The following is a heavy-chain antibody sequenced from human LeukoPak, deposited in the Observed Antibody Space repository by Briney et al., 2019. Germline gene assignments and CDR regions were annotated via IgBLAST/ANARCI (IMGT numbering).Heavy chain of an antibody. D-gene: IGHD2-21*02. J-gene: IGHJ4*02. CDR2: MNPNSGNT. CDR1: GYTFTSYD. Sequence: GASVKVSCKASGYTFTSYDINWVRQATGQGLEWMGWMNPNSGNTGYAQKFQGRVTITRNTSISTAYMELSSLRSEDTAVYYCATISPATAVTPSDYWGQGTLVTVSS. CDR3: ATISPATAVTPSDY. V-gene: IGHV1-8*03.